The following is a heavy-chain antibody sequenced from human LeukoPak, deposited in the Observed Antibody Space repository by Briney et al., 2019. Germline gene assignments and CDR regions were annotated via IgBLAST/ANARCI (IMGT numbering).Heavy chain of an antibody. V-gene: IGHV3-53*01. CDR3: ASPAVWGELSLRY. D-gene: IGHD3-16*02. CDR2: IYSGGST. CDR1: GFTASSNY. J-gene: IGHJ4*02. Sequence: GRSLRLSCAASGFTASSNYMIWVRQAPGKGLEWVSVIYSGGSTYYADSVKGRFTISRDNSKNTVYLQMNSLRAEDTPVYYCASPAVWGELSLRYWGQGTLVTVSS.